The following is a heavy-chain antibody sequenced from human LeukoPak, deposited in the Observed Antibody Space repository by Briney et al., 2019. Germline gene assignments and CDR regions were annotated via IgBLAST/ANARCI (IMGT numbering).Heavy chain of an antibody. V-gene: IGHV1-8*01. J-gene: IGHJ6*02. CDR2: MNPNSGNT. CDR3: ARGPVEAVFGVSTED. Sequence: GASVKVSCKASGYTFISYDINWVRQATGQGLEWMGWMNPNSGNTGYAQKFQGRVSMTRDTSISTAYMELSSLRSEDTAVYYCARGPVEAVFGVSTEDWGQGTTVTVSS. CDR1: GYTFISYD. D-gene: IGHD3-10*02.